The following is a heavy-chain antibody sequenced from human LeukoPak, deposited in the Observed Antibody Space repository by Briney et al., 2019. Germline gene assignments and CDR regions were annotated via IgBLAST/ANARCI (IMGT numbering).Heavy chain of an antibody. CDR3: ARVSDILTGYPFDY. V-gene: IGHV3-23*01. Sequence: PGGSLRLSCAASGFTFSSYAMSWVRQAPGKGLEWVSAISGSGGSTYYADSVKGRFTISRDNSKNTLYLQMNSLRAEDTAVYYCARVSDILTGYPFDYWGQGTLVTVSS. CDR2: ISGSGGST. D-gene: IGHD3-9*01. J-gene: IGHJ4*02. CDR1: GFTFSSYA.